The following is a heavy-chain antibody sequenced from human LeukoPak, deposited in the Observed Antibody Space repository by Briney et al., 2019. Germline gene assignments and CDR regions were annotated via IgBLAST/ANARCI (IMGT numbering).Heavy chain of an antibody. CDR1: GFTFSSYG. D-gene: IGHD5-12*01. J-gene: IGHJ4*02. Sequence: PGGSLRLSCAASGFTFSSYGMSWVRQAPGKGLEWVSAISGSGGYTYYADSVEGRFTISRDNSKNTLYLQMNSLRAEDTAVYYCARDPFSGYDLTSFDYWGQGTLVTVSS. CDR2: ISGSGGYT. V-gene: IGHV3-23*01. CDR3: ARDPFSGYDLTSFDY.